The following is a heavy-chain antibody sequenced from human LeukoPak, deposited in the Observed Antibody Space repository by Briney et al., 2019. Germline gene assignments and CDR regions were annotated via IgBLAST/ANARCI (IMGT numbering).Heavy chain of an antibody. V-gene: IGHV3-11*04. J-gene: IGHJ3*02. Sequence: PGGSLRLSCAASGFTFSDSYMTWVRQAPGKGVEWVAYIRGSGHDINYSYSVKGRFTISRDNAKNSLYLQMSSLRVEDTAVYYCARGAQLGNGVRCLFDIWGHGTMVTVSS. CDR1: GFTFSDSY. CDR3: ARGAQLGNGVRCLFDI. D-gene: IGHD6-13*01. CDR2: IRGSGHDI.